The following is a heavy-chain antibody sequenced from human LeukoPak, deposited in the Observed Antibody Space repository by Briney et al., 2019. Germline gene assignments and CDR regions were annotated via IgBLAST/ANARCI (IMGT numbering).Heavy chain of an antibody. V-gene: IGHV1-46*01. Sequence: ASVKVSCKASGYTFTSYYMHWVRQAPGQGLEWMGIINPSGGSTNYAQKLQGRVTMTTDTSTSTAYMELRSLRSDDTAVYYCARSLEWLLYFDYWGQGTLVTVSS. CDR2: INPSGGST. CDR3: ARSLEWLLYFDY. J-gene: IGHJ4*02. CDR1: GYTFTSYY. D-gene: IGHD3-3*01.